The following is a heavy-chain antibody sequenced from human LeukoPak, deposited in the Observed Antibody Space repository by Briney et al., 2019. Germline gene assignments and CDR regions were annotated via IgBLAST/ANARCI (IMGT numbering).Heavy chain of an antibody. V-gene: IGHV3-23*01. CDR1: GFTFSSYA. CDR3: AGTRRYCSGGSCYNWFDP. Sequence: GGSLRLSCAASGFTFSSYAMSWVRQAPGKGLEWVSAISGSGGSTYYAGSVKGRFTISRDNSKNTLYLQMNSLRAEDTAVYYCAGTRRYCSGGSCYNWFDPWGQGTLVTVSS. J-gene: IGHJ5*02. D-gene: IGHD2-15*01. CDR2: ISGSGGST.